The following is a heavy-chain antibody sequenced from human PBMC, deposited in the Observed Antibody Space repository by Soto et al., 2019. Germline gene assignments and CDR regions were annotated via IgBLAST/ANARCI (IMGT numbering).Heavy chain of an antibody. CDR3: ARGSHYDFWSGYKIYYYYGMDV. J-gene: IGHJ6*02. CDR2: IYYSGST. V-gene: IGHV4-59*01. D-gene: IGHD3-3*01. CDR1: GGSISSYC. Sequence: SETRALGWTVSGGSISSYCWSWSRQPPGKGLEWIGYIYYSGSTNYNPSLKSRVTISVDTSKNQFSLKLSSVTAADTAVYYCARGSHYDFWSGYKIYYYYGMDVWGQGTTVTVSS.